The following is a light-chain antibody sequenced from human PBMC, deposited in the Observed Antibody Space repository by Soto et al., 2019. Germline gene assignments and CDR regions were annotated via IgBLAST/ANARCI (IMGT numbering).Light chain of an antibody. CDR1: QTVISY. Sequence: DIQLTQSPSSLSSSVGDRVTITCRASQTVISYLNWYQQKPGQAPKLLIYATTHLQSGVPSRFSGSGSGTEFTLTISSLHPEDFATHFCQKDYNTTPYTFGQGTKVDIK. V-gene: IGKV1-39*01. CDR3: QKDYNTTPYT. CDR2: ATT. J-gene: IGKJ2*01.